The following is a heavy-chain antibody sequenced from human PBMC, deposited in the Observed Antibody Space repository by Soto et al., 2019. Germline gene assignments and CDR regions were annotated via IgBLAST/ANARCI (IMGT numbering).Heavy chain of an antibody. J-gene: IGHJ6*02. D-gene: IGHD4-17*01. V-gene: IGHV1-69*12. Sequence: QVQLVQSGAEVKKPGSSVKVSCKASGGTFSSYAISWVRQAPGQGLEWMGGIIPIFGTANYAQKFQGRVTITADESTSTAYMELSSLRSEDTAVYYCARLTPTTVTTYYYYYGMDVWGQGTTVTVSS. CDR3: ARLTPTTVTTYYYYYGMDV. CDR2: IIPIFGTA. CDR1: GGTFSSYA.